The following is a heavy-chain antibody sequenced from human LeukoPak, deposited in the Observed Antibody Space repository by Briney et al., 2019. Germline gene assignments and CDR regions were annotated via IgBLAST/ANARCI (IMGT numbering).Heavy chain of an antibody. D-gene: IGHD6-19*01. J-gene: IGHJ5*02. CDR3: AKDLAYSSGWYGEA. CDR2: ISDSGGST. CDR1: GFTFSSYA. Sequence: GGSLRLSCAVSGFTFSSYAMSWVRQAPGKGLEWVSVISDSGGSTYYADSVKGRFTISRDNSKNTLYLQMNSLRAEDTAVYYCAKDLAYSSGWYGEAWGQGTLVTVSS. V-gene: IGHV3-23*01.